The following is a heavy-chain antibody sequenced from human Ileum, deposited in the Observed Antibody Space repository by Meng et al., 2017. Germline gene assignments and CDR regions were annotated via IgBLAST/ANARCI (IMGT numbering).Heavy chain of an antibody. CDR3: SRDLSSEWELVG. CDR1: GFTFSNSW. J-gene: IGHJ4*02. V-gene: IGHV3-74*01. CDR2: INRDGTST. D-gene: IGHD1-26*01. Sequence: EVQLVESGGGLVQPGGSLRRACAASGFTFSNSWMHWVRQVPGKGLVWVSRINRDGTSTSYADSLEGRFSISRDNAKNTLYLQMNNLRPEDTAVYYCSRDLSSEWELVGWGQGTLVTVSS.